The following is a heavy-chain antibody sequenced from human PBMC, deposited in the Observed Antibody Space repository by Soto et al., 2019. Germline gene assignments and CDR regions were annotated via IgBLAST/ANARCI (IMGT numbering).Heavy chain of an antibody. CDR1: GFSFSNAW. V-gene: IGHV3-15*07. CDR2: IKRKIDGEAT. D-gene: IGHD2-15*01. Sequence: EVQLVESGGDLVKPGGSLRLSCAASGFSFSNAWMNWVRQAPGKGLEWVGRIKRKIDGEATDYAGPVKGRFTVFRDDSKSALYLQMNSLKCDDTAVYDCTTGSVEGVWGQGTTVTVS. CDR3: TTGSVEGV. J-gene: IGHJ6*02.